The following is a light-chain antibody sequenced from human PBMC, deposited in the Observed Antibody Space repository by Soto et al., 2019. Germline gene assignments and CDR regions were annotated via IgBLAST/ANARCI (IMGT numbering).Light chain of an antibody. CDR2: GNS. CDR1: SSNIGAGYD. V-gene: IGLV1-40*01. J-gene: IGLJ2*01. CDR3: QSYASSLDVV. Sequence: QSVLTQPPSVSGAPGQRVTISCTGSSSNIGAGYDVHWYQQLPGTAPKLLIYGNSNRPSGVPDRFSGSKSGTSASLAITGLQAEDEADYYCQSYASSLDVVFGGGTKVTVL.